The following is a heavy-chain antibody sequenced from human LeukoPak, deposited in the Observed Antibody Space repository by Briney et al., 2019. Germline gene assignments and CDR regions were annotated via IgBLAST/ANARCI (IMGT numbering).Heavy chain of an antibody. D-gene: IGHD3-10*01. CDR3: ARGRMVRGAPPDY. CDR2: IGGGGDTT. J-gene: IGHJ4*02. CDR1: GFTFSTYV. Sequence: PGGSLRLSCAASGFTFSTYVMTWVRQAPGKGLEWVSGIGGGGDTTNYADSVKGRFIISRDNSKNTLYLQMNSLRAEDTAVYYCARGRMVRGAPPDYWGQGTLVTVSS. V-gene: IGHV3-23*01.